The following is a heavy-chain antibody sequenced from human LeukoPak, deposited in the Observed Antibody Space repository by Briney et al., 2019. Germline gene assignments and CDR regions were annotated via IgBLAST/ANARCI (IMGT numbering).Heavy chain of an antibody. CDR1: GFTFSSYS. CDR3: AKDRRRDDVLTGSFSD. D-gene: IGHD3-9*01. Sequence: GGSLRLSCAASGFTFSSYSMNWVRQAPGKGLEWVSSISSSSSYIYYADSVKGRFTISRDTSKNTLYLQINSLRADDTAVYYCAKDRRRDDVLTGSFSDWGQGTLVTVSS. V-gene: IGHV3-21*01. J-gene: IGHJ4*02. CDR2: ISSSSSYI.